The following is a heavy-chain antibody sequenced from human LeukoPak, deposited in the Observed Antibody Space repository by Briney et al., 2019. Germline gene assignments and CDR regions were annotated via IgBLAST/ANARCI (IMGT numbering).Heavy chain of an antibody. CDR3: TRDRSRAEDD. CDR1: GFTFSGHW. D-gene: IGHD1-14*01. CDR2: INQGGSDK. Sequence: GGSLRLSCAASGFTFSGHWMSWVRQARGKELEWVANINQGGSDKYYVDSVKGRFTISRDNANNLLYLQMNSLRGEDTAVYYCTRDRSRAEDDWGQGTLVTVSS. V-gene: IGHV3-7*01. J-gene: IGHJ4*02.